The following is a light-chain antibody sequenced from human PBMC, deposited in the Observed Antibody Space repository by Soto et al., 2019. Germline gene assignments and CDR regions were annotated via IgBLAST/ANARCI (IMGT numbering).Light chain of an antibody. CDR2: GVS. Sequence: EVVMTQSPGTLSVSPGERATLSCRASQSISRNLAWYQQKPGRAPRLLIYGVSNRATGIPDRFSGSGSGTDFTLTISRLEPEDFAVYYCQQYGSSPPFTFGPGTKVDIK. V-gene: IGKV3-20*01. CDR3: QQYGSSPPFT. J-gene: IGKJ3*01. CDR1: QSISRN.